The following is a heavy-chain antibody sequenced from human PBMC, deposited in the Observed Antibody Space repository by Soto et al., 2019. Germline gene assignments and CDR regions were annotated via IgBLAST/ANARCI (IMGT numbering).Heavy chain of an antibody. CDR1: GFTFSSYA. V-gene: IGHV3-30-3*01. CDR2: ISYDGNNK. J-gene: IGHJ6*02. D-gene: IGHD3-22*01. CDR3: ARDGWLYYDSTSQGMDV. Sequence: GGSLRLSCAASGFTFSSYAVHWVRQAPGKGLEWVAVISYDGNNKNYADSVKGRFTISRDNSKNTLYLQMNSLRAEDTSVYYCARDGWLYYDSTSQGMDVWGQGTTVT.